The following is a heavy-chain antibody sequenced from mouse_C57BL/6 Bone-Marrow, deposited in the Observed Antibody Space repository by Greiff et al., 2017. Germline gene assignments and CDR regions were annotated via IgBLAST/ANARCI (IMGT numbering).Heavy chain of an antibody. J-gene: IGHJ2*01. CDR3: ARWDYYVMSYSY. CDR2: ITTYNGGT. CDR1: GYTFTDYY. Sequence: VQLQQSGPVLVKPGASVKMSCKASGYTFTDYYMNWVKQSHGKSLEWIGDITTYNGGTSYNQKVKGKATLTVDKSSSTAYMELNSLTSEDSAVYYYARWDYYVMSYSYGVQGTTLTVSS. D-gene: IGHD1-1*01. V-gene: IGHV1-19*01.